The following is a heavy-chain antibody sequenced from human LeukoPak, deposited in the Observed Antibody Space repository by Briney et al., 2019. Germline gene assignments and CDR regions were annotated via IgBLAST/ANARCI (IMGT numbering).Heavy chain of an antibody. D-gene: IGHD4-11*01. CDR3: AKEEDYSDYTDY. J-gene: IGHJ4*02. V-gene: IGHV3-30*18. CDR2: ISYDGSNK. Sequence: GGSLRLSCAASGFTFSSYGMHWVRQAPGKGLEWLAVISYDGSNKYYADSVKGRFTISRDNSKNTLYLQMNSLRAEDTAVYYCAKEEDYSDYTDYWGQGTLVTVSS. CDR1: GFTFSSYG.